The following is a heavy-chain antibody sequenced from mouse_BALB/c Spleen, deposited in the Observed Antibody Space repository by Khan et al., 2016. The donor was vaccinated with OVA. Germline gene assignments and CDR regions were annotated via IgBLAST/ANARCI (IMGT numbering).Heavy chain of an antibody. V-gene: IGHV5-6-4*01. J-gene: IGHJ2*01. CDR3: TRHRGYYGSNHYLDY. CDR2: ISSCSSYT. CDR1: GFSFSSYS. D-gene: IGHD1-1*01. Sequence: EVELVESGGDLVRPGGSLKLSCAASGFSFSSYSMSWVRQTPEKRLEWVATISSCSSYTYSPDTVKGRFSISRDNAKNPLYLQMSILKPEDTALYYCTRHRGYYGSNHYLDYWGQGTTLTVSS.